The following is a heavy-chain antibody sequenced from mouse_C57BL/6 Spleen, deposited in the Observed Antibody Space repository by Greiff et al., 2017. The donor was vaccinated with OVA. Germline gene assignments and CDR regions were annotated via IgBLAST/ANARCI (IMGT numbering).Heavy chain of an antibody. Sequence: QVQLQQSGAELVRPGASVTLSCKASGYTFTDYEMHWVKQTPVHGLEWIGAIDPETGGTAYNQKFKGKAILTADKSSSTAYMELRRLTSEDSAVYYSTRRIYYGNYDYIDYWGQGTTLTVSS. CDR3: TRRIYYGNYDYIDY. V-gene: IGHV1-15*01. J-gene: IGHJ2*01. D-gene: IGHD2-1*01. CDR1: GYTFTDYE. CDR2: IDPETGGT.